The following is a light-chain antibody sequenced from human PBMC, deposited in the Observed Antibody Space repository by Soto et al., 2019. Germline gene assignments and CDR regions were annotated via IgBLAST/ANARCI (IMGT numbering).Light chain of an antibody. J-gene: IGKJ1*01. V-gene: IGKV3-15*01. CDR2: GAS. CDR3: QQYNNWPQT. CDR1: QSVSSN. Sequence: EIVMTQSPATLSVSPGERATLSCRASQSVSSNLAWYQQKPGQAPRLLIYGASTSATGIPARFSGSGSGTEFTLTISSLQSEDFAVSYCQQYNNWPQTFGQGTKVEIK.